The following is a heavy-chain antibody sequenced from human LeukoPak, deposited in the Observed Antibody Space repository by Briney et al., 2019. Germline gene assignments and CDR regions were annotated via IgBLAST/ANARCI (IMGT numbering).Heavy chain of an antibody. CDR3: ARGDPVYYYGSGTYYFDY. J-gene: IGHJ4*02. CDR1: GYTFTGYY. V-gene: IGHV1-2*04. CDR2: INPNSGGT. Sequence: ASVKVSCKASGYTFTGYYMHWVRQAPGQGLEWMGWINPNSGGTNYAQKFQGWVTMTRDTSISTAYMELSRLRSDDTAVYYCARGDPVYYYGSGTYYFDYWGQGTLVTVPS. D-gene: IGHD3-10*01.